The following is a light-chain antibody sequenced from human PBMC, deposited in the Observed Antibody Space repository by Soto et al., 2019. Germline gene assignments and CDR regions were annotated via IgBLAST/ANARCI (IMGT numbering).Light chain of an antibody. CDR3: ATRDNSLSRWV. Sequence: QSALTQPRSVSGSPGQSVTISCTGTNNDVGGYNYVSWHQQLPGKAPKLMIYDVSKRPSGVPDRFSGSKSGNTASLTISGLQAEDEADYYCATRDNSLSRWVFGGGTKLTVL. J-gene: IGLJ3*02. CDR2: DVS. CDR1: NNDVGGYNY. V-gene: IGLV2-11*01.